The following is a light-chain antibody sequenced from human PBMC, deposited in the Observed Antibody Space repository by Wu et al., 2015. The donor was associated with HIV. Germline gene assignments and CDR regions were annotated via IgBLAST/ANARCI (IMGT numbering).Light chain of an antibody. J-gene: IGKJ4*02. CDR2: GAS. Sequence: EIVMTQSPDNLSVSPGERATLSCRASQNIDINLAWYQHTPGQAPRLLIYGASTRATGIPARFSGSGSGTEFTLTISSLQSEDFVFYYCQQYNDWPRTFGRGPGWRSN. V-gene: IGKV3-15*01. CDR1: QNIDIN. CDR3: QQYNDWPRT.